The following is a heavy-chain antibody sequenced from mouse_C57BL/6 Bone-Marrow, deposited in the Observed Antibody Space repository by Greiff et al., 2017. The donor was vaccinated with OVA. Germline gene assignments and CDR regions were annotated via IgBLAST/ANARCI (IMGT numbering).Heavy chain of an antibody. J-gene: IGHJ3*01. V-gene: IGHV1-81*01. Sequence: VQLQQSGAELARPGASVKLSCKASGYTFTSYGISWVKQRTGQGLEWIGEIYPRRGNTYYNEKFKGKATLTADKYSSTAYMALRSLTSEDSAVYFCARGVYYYGSSSGACFAYWGQGTLVTVSA. D-gene: IGHD1-1*01. CDR3: ARGVYYYGSSSGACFAY. CDR1: GYTFTSYG. CDR2: IYPRRGNT.